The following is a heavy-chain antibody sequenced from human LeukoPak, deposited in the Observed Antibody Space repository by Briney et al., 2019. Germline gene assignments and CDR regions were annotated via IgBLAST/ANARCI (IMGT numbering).Heavy chain of an antibody. CDR3: AREAYYDFWSGRLIDY. CDR2: IYHSGST. D-gene: IGHD3-3*01. Sequence: PSQTLSLTCTVSGGSISSGGYYWSWIRQPPGKGLEWIGYIYHSGSTYYNPSLKSRVTISVDRSKNQFSLKLSSVTAADTAVYHCAREAYYDFWSGRLIDYWGQGTLVTVSS. CDR1: GGSISSGGYY. V-gene: IGHV4-30-2*01. J-gene: IGHJ4*02.